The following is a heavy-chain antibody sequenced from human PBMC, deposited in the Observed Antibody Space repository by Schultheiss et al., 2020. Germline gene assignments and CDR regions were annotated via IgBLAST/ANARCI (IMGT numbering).Heavy chain of an antibody. V-gene: IGHV1-69*05. J-gene: IGHJ5*02. Sequence: SVKVSCKASGGTFSSYAISWVRQAPGQGLEWMGGIIPIFGTANYAQKLQGRVTMTTDTSTSTAYMELRSLRSEDTAVYYCARGIYSSSALWFDPWGQGTLVTVSS. CDR2: IIPIFGTA. D-gene: IGHD6-6*01. CDR1: GGTFSSYA. CDR3: ARGIYSSSALWFDP.